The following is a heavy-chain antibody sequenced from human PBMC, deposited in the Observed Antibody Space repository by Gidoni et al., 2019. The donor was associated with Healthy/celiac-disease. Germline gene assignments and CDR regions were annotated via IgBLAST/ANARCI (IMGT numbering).Heavy chain of an antibody. J-gene: IGHJ4*02. CDR2: ISGSGGST. CDR1: GFPFSSYA. CDR3: AKDAQIVLMVHAVDY. Sequence: EVQPLESGGCLVQPGGSLRLSCAASGFPFSSYAMSWVRQAPGKGLEWVSAISGSGGSTYYADSVKGRFTISRDNSKNTLYLQMNSLRAEDTAVYYCAKDAQIVLMVHAVDYWGQGTLVTVSS. V-gene: IGHV3-23*01. D-gene: IGHD2-8*01.